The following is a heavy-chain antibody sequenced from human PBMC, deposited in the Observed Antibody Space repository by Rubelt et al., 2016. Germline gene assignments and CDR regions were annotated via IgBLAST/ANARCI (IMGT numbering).Heavy chain of an antibody. V-gene: IGHV1-18*01. CDR2: ISAYNGNT. CDR1: GYTFTSYG. D-gene: IGHD3-10*01. J-gene: IGHJ4*02. Sequence: QVQLVQSGAEVKKPGASVKVSCKASGYTFTSYGISGVRQAPGQGLEWMGWISAYNGNTNYAQKLQGRVTMTTDTTTSTAYMGLRSLRSDDTAVYYCARDGAFPLGSGFEKRSDYWGQGTLVTVSS. CDR3: ARDGAFPLGSGFEKRSDY.